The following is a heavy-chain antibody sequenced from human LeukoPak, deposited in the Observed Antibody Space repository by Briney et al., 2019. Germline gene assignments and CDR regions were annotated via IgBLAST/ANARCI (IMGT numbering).Heavy chain of an antibody. J-gene: IGHJ4*02. D-gene: IGHD3-10*01. Sequence: GGSLRLSCAASGFTLIRHEMNWVRQAPGKGLEWVSYISSSGSTIYYADSVKGRFTISRDNSKNTLYLQMNSLRAEDTAVYYCAKDINYYGSGSCPDYWGQGTLVTVSS. CDR3: AKDINYYGSGSCPDY. V-gene: IGHV3-48*03. CDR1: GFTLIRHE. CDR2: ISSSGSTI.